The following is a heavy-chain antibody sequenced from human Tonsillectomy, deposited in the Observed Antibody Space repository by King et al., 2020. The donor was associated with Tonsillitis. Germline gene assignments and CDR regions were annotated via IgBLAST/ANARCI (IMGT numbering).Heavy chain of an antibody. D-gene: IGHD1-14*01. CDR3: ARDPEPFDRYYMAV. CDR2: IWFDGSNT. Sequence: VQLVESGGGVVRPGRSLRPPCAASGFTFSTYGLHWVRQPPGKGLEGVAVIWFDGSNTIYADSVRGRFTISRDNSKNTLYLQMNSLRVDDTAVYYCARDPEPFDRYYMAVWGKGTTVTVSS. V-gene: IGHV3-33*01. J-gene: IGHJ6*03. CDR1: GFTFSTYG.